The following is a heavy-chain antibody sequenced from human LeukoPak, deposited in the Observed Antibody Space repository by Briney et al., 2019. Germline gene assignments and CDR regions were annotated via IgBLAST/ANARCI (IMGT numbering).Heavy chain of an antibody. J-gene: IGHJ3*02. Sequence: ASVTVSCKASGYTFTSYGISWVRQAPGQGREWRGWISAYNGNTNYAQKLQGRVTMTTDTSTSTAYMELRSLRSDDTAVYYCARGGYSSSWLSAFDIWGQGTMVTVSS. D-gene: IGHD6-13*01. CDR2: ISAYNGNT. V-gene: IGHV1-18*01. CDR3: ARGGYSSSWLSAFDI. CDR1: GYTFTSYG.